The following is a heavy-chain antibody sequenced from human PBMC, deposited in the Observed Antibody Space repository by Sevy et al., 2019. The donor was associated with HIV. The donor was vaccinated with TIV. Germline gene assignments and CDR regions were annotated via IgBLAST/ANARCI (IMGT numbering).Heavy chain of an antibody. J-gene: IGHJ3*02. Sequence: ASVKVSCKVSGYTLTELAMHWVRQAPGKGLEWMGGFNREDGETIYAQKFQGRVTMTEDTSTDTAYMELSSLRSEDTAVYYCATDRSSLETRPPDAFDIWGQGTMVTVSS. D-gene: IGHD1-1*01. CDR1: GYTLTELA. V-gene: IGHV1-24*01. CDR3: ATDRSSLETRPPDAFDI. CDR2: FNREDGET.